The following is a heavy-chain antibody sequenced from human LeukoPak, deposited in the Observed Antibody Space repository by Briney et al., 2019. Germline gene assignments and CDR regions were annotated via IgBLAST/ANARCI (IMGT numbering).Heavy chain of an antibody. CDR3: AKGVTHYYDSSGYSPVDY. J-gene: IGHJ4*02. V-gene: IGHV3-21*01. CDR1: GFTFSSSW. CDR2: ISSSSSYI. D-gene: IGHD3-22*01. Sequence: GGSLRLSCAASGFTFSSSWTNWVRQAPGKGLEWVSSISSSSSYIYYADSVKGRFTISRDNAKNSLYLQMNSLRAEDTAVYYCAKGVTHYYDSSGYSPVDYWGQGTLVTVSS.